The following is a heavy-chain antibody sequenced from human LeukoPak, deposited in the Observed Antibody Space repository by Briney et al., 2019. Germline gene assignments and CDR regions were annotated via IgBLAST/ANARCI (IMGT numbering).Heavy chain of an antibody. CDR1: GYTLTELS. CDR2: FDPEDGET. D-gene: IGHD2/OR15-2a*01. J-gene: IGHJ6*03. Sequence: GASVKVSCKVSGYTLTELSMHWVRQAPGKGLEWMGGFDPEDGETIYAQKFQGRVTMTEDTSTDTAYMELSSLRSEDTAVYYCARDLTSTWQGYYYYYYMDVWGKGTTVTVSS. CDR3: ARDLTSTWQGYYYYYYMDV. V-gene: IGHV1-24*01.